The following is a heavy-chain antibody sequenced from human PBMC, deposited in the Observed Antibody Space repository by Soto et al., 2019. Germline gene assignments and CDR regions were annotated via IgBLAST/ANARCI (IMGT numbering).Heavy chain of an antibody. CDR2: IYYNGKT. CDR3: ASFLPESRRYFDS. D-gene: IGHD3-3*01. CDR1: GGSISSGGYY. J-gene: IGHJ4*02. Sequence: PSETLSLTCTVSGGSISSGGYYWSWIRQFPGKGLEWIGYIYYNGKTYYNPSLQSRLTISEDTSKSQFSLRLTSMTAADTAVYYCASFLPESRRYFDSWGQGILVTVS. V-gene: IGHV4-31*03.